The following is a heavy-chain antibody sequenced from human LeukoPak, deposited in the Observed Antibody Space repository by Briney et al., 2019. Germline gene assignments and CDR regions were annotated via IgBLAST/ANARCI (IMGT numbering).Heavy chain of an antibody. D-gene: IGHD3-16*01. V-gene: IGHV3-23*01. J-gene: IGHJ4*02. CDR3: AKDLLGWNGGVSDY. CDR2: ISGTGDTT. Sequence: TGGPLRLSCAAPGFPFSSNAMNGARQAPGKGLEWASTISGTGDTTHFADSVKGRFTISRDNSKNTLYLQMNSLRAEDTAVYYCAKDLLGWNGGVSDYWGQGTLVTVSS. CDR1: GFPFSSNA.